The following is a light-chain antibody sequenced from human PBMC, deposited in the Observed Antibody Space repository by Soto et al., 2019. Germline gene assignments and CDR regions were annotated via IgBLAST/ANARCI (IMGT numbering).Light chain of an antibody. V-gene: IGKV3-15*01. J-gene: IGKJ3*01. CDR1: QSVSSN. CDR3: QQYNTWPLT. CDR2: DAS. Sequence: EILMTQSPATLSVSPGERATLSCRASQSVSSNFAWYQQKPGQAPRLLIYDASTRATGIPARFSGSGSGTEFTLTISSLQSEDFAVYYCQQYNTWPLTFGPGTKVDIK.